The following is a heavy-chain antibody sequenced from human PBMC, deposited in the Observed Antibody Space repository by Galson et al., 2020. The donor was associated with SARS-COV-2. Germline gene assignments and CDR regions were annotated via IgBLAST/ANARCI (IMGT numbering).Heavy chain of an antibody. CDR1: GYSISSGYY. V-gene: IGHV4-38-2*01. J-gene: IGHJ3*02. CDR2: IYHSGST. CDR3: ARGEGYDAFDI. Sequence: SQTLSLTCAVSGYSISSGYYWGWIRQPPGKGLEWIGSIYHSGSTYYNPSLKSRVTISVDTSKNQFSLKLSSVTAADTAVYYCARGEGYDAFDIWGQGTMVTASS. D-gene: IGHD3-10*01.